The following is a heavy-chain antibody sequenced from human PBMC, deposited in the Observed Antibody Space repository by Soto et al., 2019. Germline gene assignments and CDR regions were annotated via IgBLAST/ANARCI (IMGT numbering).Heavy chain of an antibody. J-gene: IGHJ4*02. CDR2: MNPNSGNT. Sequence: ASVKVSCKASGYTFTSYDINWVRQATGQGLEWMGWMNPNSGNTGYAQKFQGRVTMTRNTSISTAYMELSSLRSEDTAVYYCARGELELRNFDYWGQGTLVTVSS. CDR3: ARGELELRNFDY. D-gene: IGHD1-7*01. V-gene: IGHV1-8*02. CDR1: GYTFTSYD.